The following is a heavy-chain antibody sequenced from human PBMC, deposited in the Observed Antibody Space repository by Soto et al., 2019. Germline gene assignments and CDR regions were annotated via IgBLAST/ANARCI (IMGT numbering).Heavy chain of an antibody. J-gene: IGHJ6*03. CDR2: IGTAGDT. CDR3: AGSYSSSYYMDV. Sequence: EVQLVESGGGLVQPGGSLRLSCAASGFTFSSYDMHWVRQATGKGLEWVSAIGTAGDTYYPGSVKGRFTISRENAKNSLYLQMNSLRAGDTAVYYCAGSYSSSYYMDVWGKGTTVTVSS. V-gene: IGHV3-13*01. D-gene: IGHD6-6*01. CDR1: GFTFSSYD.